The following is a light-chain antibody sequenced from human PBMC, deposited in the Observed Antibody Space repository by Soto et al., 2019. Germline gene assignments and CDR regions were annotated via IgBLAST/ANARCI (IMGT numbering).Light chain of an antibody. CDR3: SSYTTSTTGV. CDR1: NSDVGGYNY. CDR2: EVS. J-gene: IGLJ3*02. V-gene: IGLV2-14*01. Sequence: QSALTQPASVSGSLGQSIAISCTGTNSDVGGYNYVSWYQHHPGKAPKLMIYEVSNRPSGVSNRFSGSKSGNTASLTISGHQAEDEADYYCSSYTTSTTGVFGGGTQLTVL.